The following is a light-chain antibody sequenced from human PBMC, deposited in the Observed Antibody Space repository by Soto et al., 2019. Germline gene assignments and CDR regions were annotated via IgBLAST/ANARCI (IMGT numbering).Light chain of an antibody. Sequence: QSALTQPASVSGSPGQSITISCTGTISDVGAYNYVSWYQQHPGNAPQLMIYDVSNRPSGVSNRFSGSKSGNTASLTISGLQAEDEADYYCSSYTTSSTVVFGGGTKLTVL. V-gene: IGLV2-14*01. CDR1: ISDVGAYNY. CDR2: DVS. J-gene: IGLJ2*01. CDR3: SSYTTSSTVV.